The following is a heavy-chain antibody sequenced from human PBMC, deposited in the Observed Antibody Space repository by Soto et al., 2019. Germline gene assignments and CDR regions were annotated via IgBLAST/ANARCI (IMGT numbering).Heavy chain of an antibody. CDR3: ARAPPYGDYFYYFDF. CDR2: IWYDGSNK. Sequence: GGSLRLSCAAPGFTFSTYGMHWVRQPPGKGLEWVAVIWYDGSNKYYADSVKGRFTISRDNSKNTLYLQMNSLRAEDTAVYYCARAPPYGDYFYYFDFWGQGTLVTVSS. CDR1: GFTFSTYG. V-gene: IGHV3-33*01. D-gene: IGHD4-17*01. J-gene: IGHJ4*02.